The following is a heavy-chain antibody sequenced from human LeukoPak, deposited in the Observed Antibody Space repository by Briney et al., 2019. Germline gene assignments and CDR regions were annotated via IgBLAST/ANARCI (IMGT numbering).Heavy chain of an antibody. J-gene: IGHJ4*02. Sequence: SVKVSCKASGGTFSSYAISWVRQAPGQGLEWMGGIIPIFGTANYAQKFQGRVTITADESTSTAYMEPSSLRSEDTAVYYCARDHRWELPLDYWGQGTLVTVSS. D-gene: IGHD1-26*01. CDR3: ARDHRWELPLDY. CDR1: GGTFSSYA. CDR2: IIPIFGTA. V-gene: IGHV1-69*13.